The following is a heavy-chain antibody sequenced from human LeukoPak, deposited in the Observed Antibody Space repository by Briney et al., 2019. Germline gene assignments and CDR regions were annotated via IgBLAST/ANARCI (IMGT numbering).Heavy chain of an antibody. CDR1: GFTFSSYS. Sequence: PGGSLRLSCAASGFTFSSYSMNWVRQAPGKGLEWVSSISSSSSYIYYADSVKGRFTSSRDNAKNSLYLQMNSLRAEDTAVYYCARDLGYCSSTSCPNDYWGQGTLVTVSS. J-gene: IGHJ4*02. V-gene: IGHV3-21*01. CDR3: ARDLGYCSSTSCPNDY. CDR2: ISSSSSYI. D-gene: IGHD2-2*01.